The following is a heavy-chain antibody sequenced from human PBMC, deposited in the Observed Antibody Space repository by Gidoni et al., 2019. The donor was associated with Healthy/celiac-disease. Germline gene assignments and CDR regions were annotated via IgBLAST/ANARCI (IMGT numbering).Heavy chain of an antibody. J-gene: IGHJ4*02. CDR3: ARDRGLGDYSLDY. Sequence: QVQLVQSGAEVKKPGSSVKVSCKASGGPFSSYAISWLRQAPGQGLEWMGGIIPIFGTANYAQKFQGRVTITADEATSTAYMELSSLRSEDTAVYYCARDRGLGDYSLDYWGQGTLVTVSS. V-gene: IGHV1-69*01. D-gene: IGHD4-17*01. CDR1: GGPFSSYA. CDR2: IIPIFGTA.